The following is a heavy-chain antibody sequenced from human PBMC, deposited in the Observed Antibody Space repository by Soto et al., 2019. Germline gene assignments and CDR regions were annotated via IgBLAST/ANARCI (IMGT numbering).Heavy chain of an antibody. D-gene: IGHD3-16*01. J-gene: IGHJ3*02. CDR1: GGSISSGDYY. CDR3: ARRYGWAFDI. Sequence: SETLSLTCTVSGGSISSGDYYWSWIRQPPGKGLEWIGYIHYSGSTNHNPSLKSRVTISVDTSKNQFSLKLTSVTAADTAVYYCARRYGWAFDIWGQGTMVTVSS. CDR2: IHYSGST. V-gene: IGHV4-61*08.